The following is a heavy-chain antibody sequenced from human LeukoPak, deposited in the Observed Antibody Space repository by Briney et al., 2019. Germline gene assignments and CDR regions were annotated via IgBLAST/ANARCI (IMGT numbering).Heavy chain of an antibody. V-gene: IGHV3-74*01. CDR1: GFTFSSYW. J-gene: IGHJ5*02. CDR3: TRRVSTTRWFDP. D-gene: IGHD2-15*01. CDR2: IKSDGSTT. Sequence: PGGSLRLSCAASGFTFSSYWMHWVRQAPGKGLXXXXRIKSDGSTTNYADSVKGRFTISRDNAENTLYLQMNSLRVEDTAVYYCTRRVSTTRWFDPWGQGTLVTVSS.